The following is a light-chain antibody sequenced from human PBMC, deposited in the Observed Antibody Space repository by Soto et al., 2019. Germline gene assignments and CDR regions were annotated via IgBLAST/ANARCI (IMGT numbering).Light chain of an antibody. CDR2: GAS. V-gene: IGKV3-15*01. CDR3: QQYIRWPLT. CDR1: QSVSSN. J-gene: IGKJ4*01. Sequence: EIVMTQSPATLSVSPGERATLSCRASQSVSSNLAWYQQKLGQAPSLLIYGASTRATGTPARFSGSGSGTEFTLTISSLQSEDFAVYYCQQYIRWPLTFGGGTKVDIK.